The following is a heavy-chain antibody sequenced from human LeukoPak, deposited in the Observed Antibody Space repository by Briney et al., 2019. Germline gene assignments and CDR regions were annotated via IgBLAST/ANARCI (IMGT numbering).Heavy chain of an antibody. Sequence: GGSLRLSCAASGFTFNSYSMNWVRQAPGKGLEWVAVIWYDGSNKYYADSVKGRFTVSRDNSKNTLYLQMNSLRAEDTAVYYCARDYDSSTSHTLDYWGQGTLVTVSS. D-gene: IGHD2-2*01. J-gene: IGHJ4*02. CDR1: GFTFNSYS. CDR2: IWYDGSNK. CDR3: ARDYDSSTSHTLDY. V-gene: IGHV3-33*08.